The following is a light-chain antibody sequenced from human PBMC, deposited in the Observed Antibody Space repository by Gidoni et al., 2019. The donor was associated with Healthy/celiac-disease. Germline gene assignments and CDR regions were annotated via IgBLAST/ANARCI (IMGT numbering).Light chain of an antibody. CDR3: NSRDSSGNHQGV. V-gene: IGLV3-19*01. CDR2: GKN. J-gene: IGLJ2*01. Sequence: SSELTQDPAVSVALGQTVRIPCQGDSLRSYYASWYQQKPGQAPVLVIYGKNNRPSGIPDRFSGSSSGNTASLTITGAQAEDEADYYCNSRDSSGNHQGVFGGGTKLTVL. CDR1: SLRSYY.